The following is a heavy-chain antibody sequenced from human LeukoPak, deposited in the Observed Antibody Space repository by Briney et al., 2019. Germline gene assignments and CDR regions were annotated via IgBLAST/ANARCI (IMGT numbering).Heavy chain of an antibody. J-gene: IGHJ4*02. CDR2: IKQDGSEK. V-gene: IGHV3-7*04. CDR1: GFTFSSYW. D-gene: IGHD3-16*02. CDR3: ARADYVWGSYLIFDY. Sequence: GRSLRLSCAASGFTFSSYWMSWVRQAPGEGLEWVVNIKQDGSEKYYVDSVKGRFTISRDNAKNSLYLQMNSLRAEDTAVYYCARADYVWGSYLIFDYWGQGTLVTVSS.